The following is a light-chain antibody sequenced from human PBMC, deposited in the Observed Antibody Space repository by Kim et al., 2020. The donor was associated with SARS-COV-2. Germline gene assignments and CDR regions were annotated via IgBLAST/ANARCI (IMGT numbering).Light chain of an antibody. V-gene: IGKV3-20*01. CDR2: GAS. CDR1: QFVTSSS. CDR3: QHHST. J-gene: IGKJ2*02. Sequence: EIVLTQSPGTLSLSPGERATLSCRASQFVTSSSLTWYQQTPGQPPRLLIYGASNRATGIPDRFTGSGSGTDFTLTISRLEPEDFALYYCQHHSTFGQGTKLEI.